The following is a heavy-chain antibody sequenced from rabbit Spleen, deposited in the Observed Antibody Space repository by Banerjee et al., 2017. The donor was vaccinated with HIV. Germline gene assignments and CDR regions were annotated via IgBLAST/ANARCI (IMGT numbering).Heavy chain of an antibody. CDR3: ARGAGGVRWAFDL. V-gene: IGHV1S45*01. J-gene: IGHJ6*01. CDR1: GFSFSDRDV. CDR2: INTVTGKA. D-gene: IGHD4-1*01. Sequence: QEQLVESGGGLVKPEGSLTLTCKASGFSFSDRDVMCWVRQAPGKGLQWIACINTVTGKAVYASWAKGRITISKTSSTTVTLQMTSLTAADTATYFCARGAGGVRWAFDLWGPGTLVTVS.